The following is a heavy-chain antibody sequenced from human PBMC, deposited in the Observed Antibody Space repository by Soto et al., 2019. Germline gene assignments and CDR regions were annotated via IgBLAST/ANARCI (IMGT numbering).Heavy chain of an antibody. J-gene: IGHJ5*02. CDR1: GGTFSSYA. CDR2: IIPIFGTA. D-gene: IGHD3-22*01. V-gene: IGHV1-69*06. Sequence: SVKVSCKASGGTFSSYASSWVRQARGQGLEWMGGIIPIFGTANYAQKFQGRVTITADKSTSTAYMELSSLRSEDTAVYYCARKGVTRDSRFFDPWGQGTLVTVSS. CDR3: ARKGVTRDSRFFDP.